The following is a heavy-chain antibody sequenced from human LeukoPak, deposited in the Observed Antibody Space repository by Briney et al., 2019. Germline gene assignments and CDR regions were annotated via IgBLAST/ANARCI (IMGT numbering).Heavy chain of an antibody. CDR2: ISADGAST. Sequence: GGSLRLSCAASGFTFSSYAMHWVRQAPGKGLEWVSTISADGASTFYADSVRGRFTITRDNSENTLYLQMDSLRAEDTAVYYCAKGGHYTYFEYWGQGTLVTVSS. D-gene: IGHD3-3*01. J-gene: IGHJ4*02. CDR3: AKGGHYTYFEY. CDR1: GFTFSSYA. V-gene: IGHV3-23*01.